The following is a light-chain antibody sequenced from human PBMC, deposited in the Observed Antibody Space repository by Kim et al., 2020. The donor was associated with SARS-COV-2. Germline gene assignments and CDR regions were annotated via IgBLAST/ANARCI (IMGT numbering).Light chain of an antibody. Sequence: DIQLTQSPSFLSASVGDRVTITCRASQGISNYLAWYQQKPGKAPKLPIYAASTLQSGVPSRFSGSGSGTEFTLTISSLQPEDFATYYCQQLKNYPWTFGQGTKVDIK. CDR3: QQLKNYPWT. CDR2: AAS. CDR1: QGISNY. J-gene: IGKJ1*01. V-gene: IGKV1-9*01.